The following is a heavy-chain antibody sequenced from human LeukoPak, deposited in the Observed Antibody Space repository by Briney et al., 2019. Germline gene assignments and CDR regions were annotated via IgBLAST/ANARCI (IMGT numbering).Heavy chain of an antibody. CDR2: IYYSGSS. Sequence: PSETLSLTCSVSGGSISSSSSYWGWIRQPPGKGLEWIGSIYYSGSSFDNPALKSRATISVDTSKNQFSLKLGSVTAADTAVYYCARHRSGWLQSSFDYWGQGTLVTVSS. CDR1: GGSISSSSSY. J-gene: IGHJ4*02. D-gene: IGHD5-24*01. CDR3: ARHRSGWLQSSFDY. V-gene: IGHV4-39*01.